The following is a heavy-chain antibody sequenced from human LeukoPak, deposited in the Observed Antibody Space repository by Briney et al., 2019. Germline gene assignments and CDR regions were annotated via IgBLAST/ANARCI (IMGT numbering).Heavy chain of an antibody. D-gene: IGHD5-24*01. Sequence: GRSLRLSCAASGFTFSSYGMHWVRQAPGKGLEWVAVIWYDGSNKYYVDSVKGRFTISRDNSKNTLYLQMNSLRAEDTAVYYCAKESGDGYNTLEYWGQGTLVTVSP. V-gene: IGHV3-33*06. CDR2: IWYDGSNK. CDR1: GFTFSSYG. J-gene: IGHJ4*02. CDR3: AKESGDGYNTLEY.